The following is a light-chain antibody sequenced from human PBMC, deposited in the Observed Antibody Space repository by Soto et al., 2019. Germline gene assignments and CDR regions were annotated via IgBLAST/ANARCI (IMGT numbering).Light chain of an antibody. CDR3: SSYTSSSTLV. V-gene: IGLV2-14*01. CDR2: EVS. J-gene: IGLJ1*01. Sequence: ALTQPASVSGSPGQSITISCTGTSSDVGGYNYVSWYQQHPGKAPKLMIYEVSNRPSGVSNRFPGSKSGNTASLTISGLQAEDEADYYCSSYTSSSTLVFGTGTKVTVL. CDR1: SSDVGGYNY.